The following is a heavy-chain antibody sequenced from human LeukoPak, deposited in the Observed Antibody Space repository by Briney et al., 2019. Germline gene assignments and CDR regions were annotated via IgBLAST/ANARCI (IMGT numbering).Heavy chain of an antibody. CDR3: ANMVRGVIMNY. J-gene: IGHJ4*02. V-gene: IGHV3-23*01. Sequence: GGSLRLSCAVSGFTFSSYAMSWVRQAPGKGLEWVSAISGSGDSTYYADPVRGRFTISRDNSKNTLYLQMNSLRAEDTAVYYCANMVRGVIMNYWGQGTLVTVSS. CDR2: ISGSGDST. D-gene: IGHD3-10*01. CDR1: GFTFSSYA.